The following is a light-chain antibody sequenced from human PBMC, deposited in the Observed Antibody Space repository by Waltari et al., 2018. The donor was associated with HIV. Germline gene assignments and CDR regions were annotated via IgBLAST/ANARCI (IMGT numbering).Light chain of an antibody. J-gene: IGLJ3*02. CDR2: RND. V-gene: IGLV1-47*01. CDR1: ISNLGGNF. Sequence: QSVVTQPPSASGTPGQNISISCSGDISNLGGNFVYWYQQPQGTAPRLLTYRNDQRTSGVPDRFSGSKSATSASLAISGLRSEDEADYHCSTWDNSLSHWVFGGGTKVTVL. CDR3: STWDNSLSHWV.